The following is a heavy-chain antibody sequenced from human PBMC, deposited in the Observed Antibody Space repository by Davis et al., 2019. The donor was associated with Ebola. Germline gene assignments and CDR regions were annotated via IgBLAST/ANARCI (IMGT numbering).Heavy chain of an antibody. CDR2: IYYSGST. CDR1: GGSISSHY. D-gene: IGHD1-26*01. CDR3: ARDSPIVGATGGMDV. V-gene: IGHV4-59*11. J-gene: IGHJ6*02. Sequence: PSETLSLTCTVSGGSISSHYWSWIRQPPGKGLEWIGYIYYSGSTNYNPSLKSRVTISVDTSKNQFSLKLSSVTAADTAVYYCARDSPIVGATGGMDVWGQGTTVTVSS.